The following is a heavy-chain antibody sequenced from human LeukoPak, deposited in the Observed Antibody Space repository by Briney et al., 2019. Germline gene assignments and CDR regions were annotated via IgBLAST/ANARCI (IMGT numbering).Heavy chain of an antibody. Sequence: GGSLRLSCAASGFIFSSYSMHWVRQAPGKGLEWVARLVYDARSDYANSVKGRFSISRDDSKNTLFLDMSNLRVEDTALYYCARDLSAAFDFWGQGVLVTVSS. J-gene: IGHJ4*02. CDR1: GFIFSSYS. CDR3: ARDLSAAFDF. CDR2: LVYDARS. V-gene: IGHV3-33*08. D-gene: IGHD6-25*01.